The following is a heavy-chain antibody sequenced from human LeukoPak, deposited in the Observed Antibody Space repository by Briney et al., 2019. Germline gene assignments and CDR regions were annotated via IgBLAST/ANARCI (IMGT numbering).Heavy chain of an antibody. D-gene: IGHD2-2*01. CDR2: IQAKAYGGAT. V-gene: IGHV3-49*04. Sequence: GGSLRLSCSTSGFAFGDYAMSWVRQAPGKGLEWVGFIQAKAYGGATKYAASVNGRFSISRDDSQSIANLQMNDLKTEDTAVYYCTRAPHPRCSSSGCYLDYWGQGTLVTVSS. J-gene: IGHJ4*02. CDR1: GFAFGDYA. CDR3: TRAPHPRCSSSGCYLDY.